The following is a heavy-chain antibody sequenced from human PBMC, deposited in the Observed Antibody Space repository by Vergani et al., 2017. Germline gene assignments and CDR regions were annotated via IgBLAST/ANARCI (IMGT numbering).Heavy chain of an antibody. D-gene: IGHD3-10*01. V-gene: IGHV4-59*01. CDR2: IYYSGST. J-gene: IGHJ5*02. CDR1: GGSISSYY. Sequence: QVQLQESGPGLVKPSETLSLTCTVSGGSISSYYWSWIRQPPGKGLEWIGYIYYSGSTNYNPPLKSRVTISVDTSKNQFSLKLSSVTAADTAVYYCARGLWFGELCNWFDPWGQGTLVTVSS. CDR3: ARGLWFGELCNWFDP.